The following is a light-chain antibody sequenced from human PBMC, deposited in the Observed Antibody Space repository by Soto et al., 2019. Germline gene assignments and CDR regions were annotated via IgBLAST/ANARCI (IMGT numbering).Light chain of an antibody. V-gene: IGKV1-8*01. CDR1: QGISSY. CDR2: AAS. CDR3: QQYYSYLRT. Sequence: AIRMTQSPSSLSASTGDRVTITCRASQGISSYLAWYQQKPVKAPKLLIYAASTLQSGVPSRFSGSGSGTDFTLTISCLQSEDFATYYCQQYYSYLRTFGQGTKVEIK. J-gene: IGKJ1*01.